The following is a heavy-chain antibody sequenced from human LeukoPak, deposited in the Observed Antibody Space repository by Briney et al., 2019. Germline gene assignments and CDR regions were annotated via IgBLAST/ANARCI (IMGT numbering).Heavy chain of an antibody. CDR2: ISSGGSTI. J-gene: IGHJ4*02. CDR3: ARRQGSFDY. CDR1: GGSSSSYQ. V-gene: IGHV3-48*03. Sequence: LSLTCTVSGGSSSSYQWSWIRQAPGKGLEWVSYISSGGSTIYYADSVKGRFTISRDNAKNSLYLQMNNLRAEDTAVYYCARRQGSFDYWGQGTLVTVSS.